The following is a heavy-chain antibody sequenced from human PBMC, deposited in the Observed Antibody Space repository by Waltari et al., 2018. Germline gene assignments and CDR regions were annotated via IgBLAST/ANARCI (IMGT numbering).Heavy chain of an antibody. J-gene: IGHJ6*02. CDR3: ARDWIVAGTAGDHHYYGMDV. CDR1: GVTVGDIS. V-gene: IGHV3-66*02. CDR2: LYSGGTT. Sequence: EVQLVESGGGLVQPGGSLRLSCAASGVTVGDISVSWVRQPPGTGLEWVSLLYSGGTTFYADSVKGRFSVSRDISKNSLYLQMDSLRAEDTAVYYCARDWIVAGTAGDHHYYGMDVWGQGTTVTVSS. D-gene: IGHD6-19*01.